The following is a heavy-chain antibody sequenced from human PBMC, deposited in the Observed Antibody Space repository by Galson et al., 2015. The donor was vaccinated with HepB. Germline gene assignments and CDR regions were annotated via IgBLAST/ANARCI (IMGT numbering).Heavy chain of an antibody. Sequence: SLRLSCAASGFTFSSYSMNWVRQAPGKGLEWVSSISSSSSYIYYADSVKGRFTISRDNAKNSLYLQMNSLRAEDTAVYYCARDDGNHDYGGNVDYWGQGTLVTVSS. D-gene: IGHD4-23*01. J-gene: IGHJ4*02. CDR1: GFTFSSYS. CDR3: ARDDGNHDYGGNVDY. V-gene: IGHV3-21*01. CDR2: ISSSSSYI.